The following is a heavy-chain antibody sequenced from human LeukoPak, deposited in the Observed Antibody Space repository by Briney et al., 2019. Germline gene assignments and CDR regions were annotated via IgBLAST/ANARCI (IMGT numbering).Heavy chain of an antibody. D-gene: IGHD3-3*01. V-gene: IGHV4-59*08. CDR2: AYHSGSA. CDR3: ARHHYDFWSGYLNWFDP. Sequence: SETLSLTCTVSGGSISSYYWNWIRHPPGKGLEWIGYAYHSGSANYNPSLKSRVTMSVDTSKNQFSLKLSSVTAADTAVYYCARHHYDFWSGYLNWFDPWGQGTLVTVSS. CDR1: GGSISSYY. J-gene: IGHJ5*02.